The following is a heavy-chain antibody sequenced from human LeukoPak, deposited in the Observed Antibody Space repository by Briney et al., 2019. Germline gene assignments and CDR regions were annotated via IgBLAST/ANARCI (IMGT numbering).Heavy chain of an antibody. J-gene: IGHJ4*02. CDR1: GYTFTSNW. CDR2: IYPHDSDT. V-gene: IGHV5-51*01. Sequence: GESLQISCQGFGYTFTSNWIGWVRQMPGKGLEWMAIIYPHDSDTRYSPSFQGQVTISADKSFNTAYLQWSSLKASDTAIYYCVRHPFDYWGQGTLVTVSS. CDR3: VRHPFDY.